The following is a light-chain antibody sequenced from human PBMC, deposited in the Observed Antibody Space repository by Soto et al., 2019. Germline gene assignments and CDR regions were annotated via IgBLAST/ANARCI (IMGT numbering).Light chain of an antibody. CDR3: LSFKTTSTHV. CDR1: ISDIGAYDY. J-gene: IGLJ1*01. Sequence: QALLSRPASLSGSPVQSGRISCTATISDIGAYDYVSWFQQHPGKAPKLMISEVNNRHSGVSNRFSGSKSGNTAYLTISGLQVEEEAEYFCLSFKTTSTHVSGTGTKVTVL. V-gene: IGLV2-14*01. CDR2: EVN.